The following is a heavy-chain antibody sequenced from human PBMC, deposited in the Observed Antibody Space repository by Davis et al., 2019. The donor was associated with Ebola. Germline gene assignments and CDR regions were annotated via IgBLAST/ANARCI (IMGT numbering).Heavy chain of an antibody. CDR1: GFTFTTYA. CDR3: AREAVAIDY. Sequence: GESLKISCVGSGFTFTTYAIHWVRQAPGTGLEWVSLISYDGNKKFYTDSVKGRFTISSDNSKNTLYLQMDGLRAEDTAVYYCAREAVAIDYWGQGTQVTVSS. D-gene: IGHD6-19*01. CDR2: ISYDGNKK. V-gene: IGHV3-30-3*01. J-gene: IGHJ4*02.